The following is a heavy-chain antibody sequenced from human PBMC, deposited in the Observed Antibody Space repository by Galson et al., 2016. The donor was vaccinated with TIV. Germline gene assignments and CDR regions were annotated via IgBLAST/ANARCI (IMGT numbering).Heavy chain of an antibody. J-gene: IGHJ4*02. D-gene: IGHD1-14*01. CDR3: AKSGTNLIDY. CDR1: GFTFGVYV. CDR2: ISGSGGSV. V-gene: IGHV3-23*01. Sequence: SLRLSCAASGFTFGVYVMTWVRQAPGKGLEWMSNISGSGGSVSYADSVKGRFTISRDNSKNTLYLQMNGLRADDTAVYYCAKSGTNLIDYWGQGPLVSVFS.